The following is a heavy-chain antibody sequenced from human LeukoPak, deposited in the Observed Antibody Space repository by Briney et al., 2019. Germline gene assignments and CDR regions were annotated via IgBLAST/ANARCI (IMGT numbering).Heavy chain of an antibody. CDR1: GCSFTSYW. CDR2: IDPIDSYT. D-gene: IGHD6-19*01. J-gene: IGHJ4*02. Sequence: GESLKISCKGSGCSFTSYWISWVRQMPGKGLEWMGRIDPIDSYTNYSPSFQGHVTISADKTISTAYLQWSSLKASDTAMYYCARQRDSGWNFPIDYWGQGTLVTVSS. CDR3: ARQRDSGWNFPIDY. V-gene: IGHV5-10-1*01.